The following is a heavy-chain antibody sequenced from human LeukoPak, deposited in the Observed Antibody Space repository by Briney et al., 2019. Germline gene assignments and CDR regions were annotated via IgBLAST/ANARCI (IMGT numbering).Heavy chain of an antibody. J-gene: IGHJ4*02. D-gene: IGHD6-13*01. V-gene: IGHV3-30*02. CDR2: IRYDGSNK. CDR1: GFTFSSYG. CDR3: ARFIAAPYYFDY. Sequence: GGSLRLSCAASGFTFSSYGMHWVRQAPGKGLEWVAFIRYDGSNKYYADSVKGRFTISRDNAKNSLYLQMNSLRAEDTAVYYCARFIAAPYYFDYWGQGTLVTVSS.